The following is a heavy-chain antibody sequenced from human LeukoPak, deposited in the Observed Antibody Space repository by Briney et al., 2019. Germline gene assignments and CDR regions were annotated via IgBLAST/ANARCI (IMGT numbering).Heavy chain of an antibody. Sequence: SETLSLTCTVSPDSTTSNFWSWVRQPPGKGLERIGEIHRSGSTNYSPSLQSRVTISIDRSKNQIALELSSVTAADTAVYYCAREIVGGFNPGAYWGQGTLVTVSS. CDR3: AREIVGGFNPGAY. V-gene: IGHV4-4*02. CDR1: PDSTTSNF. J-gene: IGHJ4*02. D-gene: IGHD1-14*01. CDR2: IHRSGST.